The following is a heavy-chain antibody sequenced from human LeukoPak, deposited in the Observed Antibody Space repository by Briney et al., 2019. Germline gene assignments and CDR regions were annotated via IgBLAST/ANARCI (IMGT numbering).Heavy chain of an antibody. J-gene: IGHJ4*02. CDR3: ARDLVATTVAYDY. CDR1: GFTFSSYS. Sequence: GGSLRLSCAASGFTFSSYSMNWVRQAPGKGLEWVSSISSSSSYIYYADSVKGRFTISRDNAKNSLYLQMNSLRAEDTAVYYCARDLVATTVAYDYWGQGTLVTVSS. V-gene: IGHV3-21*04. CDR2: ISSSSSYI. D-gene: IGHD5-24*01.